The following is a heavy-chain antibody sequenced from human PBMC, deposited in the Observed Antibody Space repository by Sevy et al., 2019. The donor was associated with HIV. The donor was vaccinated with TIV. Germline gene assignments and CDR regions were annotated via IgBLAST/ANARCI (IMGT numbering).Heavy chain of an antibody. CDR2: ISGISNYI. V-gene: IGHV3-21*01. CDR3: ARAVPATDAFDI. CDR1: GFSFTSYS. Sequence: GGSLRLSCAASGFSFTSYSMHWVRQAPGKGLEWVSSISGISNYIYYANSVKGRFGISTDNAKKSLYLQMNSLAAEATAVFYCARAVPATDAFDIWGQGTLVTVSS. D-gene: IGHD6-19*01. J-gene: IGHJ3*02.